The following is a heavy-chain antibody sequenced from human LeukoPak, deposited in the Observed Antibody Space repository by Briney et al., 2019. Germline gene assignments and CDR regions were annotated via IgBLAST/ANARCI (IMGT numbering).Heavy chain of an antibody. V-gene: IGHV3-30*03. J-gene: IGHJ4*02. CDR1: GFTFRSYG. CDR3: ARDSGMVRGTVDY. Sequence: PGRSLRLSCAASGFTFRSYGMHWVRQAPGKGLEWVAVISYDGSNKYYADSVKGRFTISRDNSKNTLYLQMNSLRAEDTAVYYCARDSGMVRGTVDYWGQGTLVTVSS. D-gene: IGHD3-10*01. CDR2: ISYDGSNK.